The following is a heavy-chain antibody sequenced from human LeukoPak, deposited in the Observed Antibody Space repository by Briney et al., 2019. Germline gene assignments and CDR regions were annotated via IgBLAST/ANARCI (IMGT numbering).Heavy chain of an antibody. V-gene: IGHV4-59*11. Sequence: SETLSLTCTVSGGSISGHYWGWIRQPPGKGLEWIGYIHYSGRTDYKPSLRSRLTLSLDTSRNRFSLKLRSVSAADTAVYYCARHCYHYYYYMDVWGKGTTVTVSS. D-gene: IGHD2-21*02. J-gene: IGHJ6*03. CDR3: ARHCYHYYYYMDV. CDR1: GGSISGHY. CDR2: IHYSGRT.